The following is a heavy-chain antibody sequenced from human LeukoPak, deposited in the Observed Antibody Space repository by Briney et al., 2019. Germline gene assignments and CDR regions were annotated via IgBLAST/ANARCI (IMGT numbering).Heavy chain of an antibody. Sequence: GGSLRLSCAASGFTFSSYWMSWVRQAPGKGLEWVANIKQDGSEKYYVDSVKGRFTISRDNAKNSLYLQMNSLRAEDTAVYYCARVETTKLRYFDWLPYYFDYWGQGTLVTVSS. J-gene: IGHJ4*02. CDR3: ARVETTKLRYFDWLPYYFDY. D-gene: IGHD3-9*01. V-gene: IGHV3-7*01. CDR2: IKQDGSEK. CDR1: GFTFSSYW.